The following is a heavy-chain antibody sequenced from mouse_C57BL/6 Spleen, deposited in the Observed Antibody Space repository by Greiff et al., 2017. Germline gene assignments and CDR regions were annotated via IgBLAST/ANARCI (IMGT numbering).Heavy chain of an antibody. V-gene: IGHV5-6*01. CDR1: GFTFSSYG. CDR3: ARHGELGLSFDY. Sequence: EVQGVESGGDLVKPGGSLKLSCAASGFTFSSYGMSWVRQTPDKRLEWVATISSGGSYTYYPDSVKGRFTISRDNAKNTLYLQMSSLKSEDTAMYYCARHGELGLSFDYWGQGTTLTVSS. D-gene: IGHD4-1*01. CDR2: ISSGGSYT. J-gene: IGHJ2*01.